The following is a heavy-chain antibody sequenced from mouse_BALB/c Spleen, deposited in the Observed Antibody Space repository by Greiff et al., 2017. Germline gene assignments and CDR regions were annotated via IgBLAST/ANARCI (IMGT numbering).Heavy chain of an antibody. D-gene: IGHD1-1*01. J-gene: IGHJ4*01. CDR1: GFTFSSYG. Sequence: EVQVVESGGGLVQPGGSLKLSCAASGFTFSSYGMSWVRQTPDKRLELVATINSNGGSTYYPDSVKGRFTISRDNAKNTLYLQMSSLKSEDTAMYYCAREYYGSSYENAMDYWGQGTSVTVSS. CDR3: AREYYGSSYENAMDY. V-gene: IGHV5-6-3*01. CDR2: INSNGGST.